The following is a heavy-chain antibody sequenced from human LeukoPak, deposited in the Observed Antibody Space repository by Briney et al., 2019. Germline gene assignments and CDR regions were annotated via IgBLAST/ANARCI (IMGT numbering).Heavy chain of an antibody. D-gene: IGHD2-2*01. CDR1: GFTFSSYA. CDR2: ISGSGGST. J-gene: IGHJ6*02. Sequence: GGSLRLSCAASGFTFSSYAMSWVRQAPGKGLEWVSAISGSGGSTYYADSAKGRFTISRDNSKNTLYLQMNSLRAEDTAVYYCAKGIVVPAPMGFYYYYGMDVWGQGTTVTVSS. V-gene: IGHV3-23*01. CDR3: AKGIVVPAPMGFYYYYGMDV.